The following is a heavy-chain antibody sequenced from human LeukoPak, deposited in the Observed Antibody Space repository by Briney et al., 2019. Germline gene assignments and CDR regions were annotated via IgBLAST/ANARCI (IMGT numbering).Heavy chain of an antibody. J-gene: IGHJ4*02. CDR2: INHSGST. Sequence: SETLSLTCAVYGGSFSGYYWSWIRQPPGKGLEWIGEINHSGSTNYNPSLKSRVTISVDTSKNQSSLKLSSVTAADTAVYYCARGQVVLDYWGQGTLVTVSS. CDR1: GGSFSGYY. CDR3: ARGQVVLDY. D-gene: IGHD3-16*02. V-gene: IGHV4-34*01.